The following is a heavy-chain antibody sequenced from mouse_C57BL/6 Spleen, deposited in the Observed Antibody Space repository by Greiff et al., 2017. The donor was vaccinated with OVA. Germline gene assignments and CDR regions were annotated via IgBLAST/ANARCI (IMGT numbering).Heavy chain of an antibody. CDR1: GYTFTDYE. V-gene: IGHV1-15*01. Sequence: VKLMESGAELVRPGASVTLSCKASGYTFTDYEMHWVKQTPVHGLEWIGAIDPETGGTAYNQKFKGKAILTADKSSSTAYMELRSLTSEDSAVYYCTREVVATDYWGQGTTLTVSS. CDR2: IDPETGGT. D-gene: IGHD1-1*01. J-gene: IGHJ2*01. CDR3: TREVVATDY.